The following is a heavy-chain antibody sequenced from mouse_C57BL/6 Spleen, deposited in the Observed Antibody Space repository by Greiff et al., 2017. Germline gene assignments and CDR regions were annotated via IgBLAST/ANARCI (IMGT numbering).Heavy chain of an antibody. CDR1: GYTFTSYW. Sequence: VQLQQPGAELVRPGSSVKLSCKASGYTFTSYWMHWVKQRPIQGLEWIGNIDPSDSETHYNQKFKDKATLAVDKSTSTAYMPLSSLTSEDSAVYYCARSYGSSPYFDYWGQGTTLTVSS. J-gene: IGHJ2*01. CDR3: ARSYGSSPYFDY. CDR2: IDPSDSET. V-gene: IGHV1-52*01. D-gene: IGHD1-1*01.